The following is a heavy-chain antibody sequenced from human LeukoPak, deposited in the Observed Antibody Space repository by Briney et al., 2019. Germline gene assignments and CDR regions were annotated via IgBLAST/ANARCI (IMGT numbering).Heavy chain of an antibody. D-gene: IGHD4-17*01. CDR1: GFTFDDYA. J-gene: IGHJ3*02. CDR3: VRENYGDYDAFDM. CDR2: ISWNSGSI. V-gene: IGHV3-9*01. Sequence: GGSLRLSCAASGFTFDDYAMHWVRQAPGKGLEWVSGISWNSGSIGYADSVKGRFTISRDNSKSTPYLQMNSLRAEDTAVYYCVRENYGDYDAFDMWGQGTMVTVSS.